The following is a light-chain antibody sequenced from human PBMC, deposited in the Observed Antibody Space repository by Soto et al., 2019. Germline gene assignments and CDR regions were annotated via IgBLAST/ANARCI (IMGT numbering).Light chain of an antibody. CDR1: SSDVGGYNY. CDR2: EVS. J-gene: IGLJ1*01. Sequence: LTQPHSVSDSPGKTVTISCTGTSSDVGGYNYVSWYQQHPGKAPKLMIYEVSNRPSGVSNRFSGSKSGNTASLTISGLQAEDEADYYCSSYTSSSTYVFGTGTKLTVL. V-gene: IGLV2-14*01. CDR3: SSYTSSSTYV.